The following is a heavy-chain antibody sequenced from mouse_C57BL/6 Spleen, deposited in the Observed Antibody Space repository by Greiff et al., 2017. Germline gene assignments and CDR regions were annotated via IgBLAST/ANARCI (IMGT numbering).Heavy chain of an antibody. D-gene: IGHD1-1*01. V-gene: IGHV1-82*01. CDR2: IYPGDGDT. CDR1: GYAFSSSW. CDR3: ARGDYYGSSYVEGMDY. J-gene: IGHJ4*01. Sequence: QVQLQQSGPELVKPGASVKISCKASGYAFSSSWMNWVKQRPGKGLEWIGRIYPGDGDTNYNGKFKGKAKLTADKSSSTAYMQLSSLTSEDSAVYCCARGDYYGSSYVEGMDYWGQGTSVTVSS.